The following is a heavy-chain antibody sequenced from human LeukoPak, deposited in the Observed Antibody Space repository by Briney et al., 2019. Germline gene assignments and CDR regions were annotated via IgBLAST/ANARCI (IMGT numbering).Heavy chain of an antibody. D-gene: IGHD3-22*01. CDR1: GGSISSNSYY. CDR2: IYYSGST. V-gene: IGHV4-39*01. Sequence: SETLSLTCTVSGGSISSNSYYWGWIRQPPGKGLEWIGRIYYSGSTYYNPSLKSRVTISIDTSKNQFSLKLTSVTAADTAVYYCARRPQFVVSSGYSTPFDYWGQGTLVTVSS. J-gene: IGHJ4*02. CDR3: ARRPQFVVSSGYSTPFDY.